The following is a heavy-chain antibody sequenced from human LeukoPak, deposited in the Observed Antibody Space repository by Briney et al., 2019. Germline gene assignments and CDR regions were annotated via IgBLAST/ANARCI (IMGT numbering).Heavy chain of an antibody. Sequence: GGSLRLSCAASGFTFSSYAMSWVRQAPGKGLEWVSAISGSGGSTYYADSVKGRFTISRDNSKNTLYLQMNSLRAEDTAVYYCANSRDTVPDYYAKLPGYYFDYWGQGTLVTVSS. CDR3: ANSRDTVPDYYAKLPGYYFDY. CDR2: ISGSGGST. D-gene: IGHD5/OR15-5a*01. V-gene: IGHV3-23*01. J-gene: IGHJ4*02. CDR1: GFTFSSYA.